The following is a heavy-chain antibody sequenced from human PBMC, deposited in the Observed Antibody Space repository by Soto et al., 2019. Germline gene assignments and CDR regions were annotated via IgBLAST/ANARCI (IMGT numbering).Heavy chain of an antibody. J-gene: IGHJ4*02. Sequence: EVQLVESGGGLVQPGGSLKLSCVASGFTFSGSSMHWVRQASGKGLEWVGRIRNKANSYVTAYAASVKGRFTISRDDSNNTAYLQMNSLKTEDTAVYYCTSHAPGDMIRKWGQGTLVTVSS. D-gene: IGHD3-22*01. CDR2: IRNKANSYVT. CDR1: GFTFSGSS. V-gene: IGHV3-73*02. CDR3: TSHAPGDMIRK.